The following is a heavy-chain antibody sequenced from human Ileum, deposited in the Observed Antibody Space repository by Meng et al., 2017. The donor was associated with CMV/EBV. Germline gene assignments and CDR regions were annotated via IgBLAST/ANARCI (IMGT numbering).Heavy chain of an antibody. CDR1: GYTFTDHN. D-gene: IGHD7-27*01. CDR2: ISLGNGQT. J-gene: IGHJ4*02. V-gene: IGHV1-18*04. CDR3: ARDVWGFDY. Sequence: QVHLLQSGAEVKKPGASVKISCKTSGYTFTDHNIGWVRQAPGQGLEWVGWISLGNGQTVYGHKVQGRVTVTTDTSTSTAYMELRSLRSDDTAMYYCARDVWGFDYWGQVTLVTVSS.